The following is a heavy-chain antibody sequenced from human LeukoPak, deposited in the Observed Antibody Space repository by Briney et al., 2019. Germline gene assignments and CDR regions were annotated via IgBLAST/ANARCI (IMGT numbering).Heavy chain of an antibody. CDR2: FDPEQNTM. D-gene: IGHD3-3*01. Sequence: ASVKVSCKVSGDILTELSIQWVRRAPGKGLECMGGFDPEQNTMIYAQRLQGRVTMTEDTSTDTAYMELSSLTSEDTGIYYCATRSGDFWSGYVNWGQGTLVTVSS. V-gene: IGHV1-24*01. CDR1: GDILTELS. J-gene: IGHJ4*02. CDR3: ATRSGDFWSGYVN.